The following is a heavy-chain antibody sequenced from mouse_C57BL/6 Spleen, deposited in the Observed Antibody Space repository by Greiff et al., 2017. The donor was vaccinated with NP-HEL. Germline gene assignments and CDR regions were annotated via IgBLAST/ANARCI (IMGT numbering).Heavy chain of an antibody. J-gene: IGHJ4*01. D-gene: IGHD1-1*01. CDR2: IYPGDGVT. CDR1: GSAFSSYW. CDR3: ARSGSKGYAMDY. Sequence: VQLQQSGAELVKPGASVKISCKASGSAFSSYWMNWVKQRPGKGLAWIGQIYPGDGVTNYNGKFKGKATLTADTSSSTAYMQLSSLTSEDSAVYFCARSGSKGYAMDYWGQGTSVTVSS. V-gene: IGHV1-80*01.